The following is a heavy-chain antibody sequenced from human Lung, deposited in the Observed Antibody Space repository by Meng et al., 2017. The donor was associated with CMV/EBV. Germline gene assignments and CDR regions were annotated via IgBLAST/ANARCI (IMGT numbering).Heavy chain of an antibody. D-gene: IGHD2-21*02. CDR3: ARVVTALWGYYFDY. Sequence: RGSGLCLVKPSGILSLTCAVSGGSISSSNWWSWVRQPPGKGLEWIGEIYHSGSTNYNPSLKSRVTISVDKSKNQFSLKLSSVTAADTAVYYCARVVTALWGYYFDYWGQGTLVTVSS. CDR2: IYHSGST. V-gene: IGHV4-4*02. CDR1: GGSISSSNW. J-gene: IGHJ4*02.